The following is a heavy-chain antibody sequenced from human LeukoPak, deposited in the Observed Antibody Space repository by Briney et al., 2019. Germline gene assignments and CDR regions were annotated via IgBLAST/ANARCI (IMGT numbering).Heavy chain of an antibody. J-gene: IGHJ5*02. Sequence: SETLSLTCTVSGGSISSYYWSWIRQPPGKGLEWIGYIYYSGSTNYNPSLKSRVTISVDTSKNQFSLKLSSVTAADTAVYYCARDGGYDFWSGYYNWFDPWGQGTLVTVSS. CDR3: ARDGGYDFWSGYYNWFDP. V-gene: IGHV4-59*12. D-gene: IGHD3-3*01. CDR1: GGSISSYY. CDR2: IYYSGST.